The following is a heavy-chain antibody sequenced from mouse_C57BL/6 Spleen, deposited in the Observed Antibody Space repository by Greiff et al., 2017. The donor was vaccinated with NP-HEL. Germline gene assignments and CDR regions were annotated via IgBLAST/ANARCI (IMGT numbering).Heavy chain of an antibody. Sequence: EVQGVESGGGLVKPGGSLKLSCAASGFTFSSYAMSWVRQTPEKRLEWVATISVGGSYTYYPDNVKGRFTISRDNAKNNLYLQMSHLKSEDTAMYYCARGYFAYWGQGTLVTVSA. V-gene: IGHV5-4*01. CDR1: GFTFSSYA. J-gene: IGHJ3*01. CDR3: ARGYFAY. CDR2: ISVGGSYT.